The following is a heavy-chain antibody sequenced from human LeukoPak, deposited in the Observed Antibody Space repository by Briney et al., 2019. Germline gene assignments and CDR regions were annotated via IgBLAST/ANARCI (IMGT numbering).Heavy chain of an antibody. V-gene: IGHV3-73*01. D-gene: IGHD6-13*01. Sequence: GGSLRLSCAASGFTFSGSAMHWVRQASGKGVEWVGRIRSKANSYATAYAASVKGRFNISRDDSKNTAYLQMNSLKTEDTAVYYCTSFPIAAAGTGNWGQGTLVTVSS. J-gene: IGHJ4*02. CDR3: TSFPIAAAGTGN. CDR2: IRSKANSYAT. CDR1: GFTFSGSA.